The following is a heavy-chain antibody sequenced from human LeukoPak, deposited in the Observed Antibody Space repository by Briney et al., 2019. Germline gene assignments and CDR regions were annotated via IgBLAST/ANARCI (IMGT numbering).Heavy chain of an antibody. CDR3: ARVAVAGGFYYYYYMGV. J-gene: IGHJ6*03. CDR1: GYTFTGYY. CDR2: INPNSGGT. V-gene: IGHV1-2*02. D-gene: IGHD6-19*01. Sequence: ASVKVSCKASGYTFTGYYMHWVRQAPGQGLEWMGWINPNSGGTNYAQKFQGRVTITRNTSISTAYMELSSLRSEDTAVYYCARVAVAGGFYYYYYMGVWGKGTTVTVSS.